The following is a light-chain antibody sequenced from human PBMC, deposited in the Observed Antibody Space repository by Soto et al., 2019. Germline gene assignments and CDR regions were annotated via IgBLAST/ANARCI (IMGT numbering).Light chain of an antibody. CDR2: GAS. Sequence: EIVMTQSPATLSVSPGERATLSCRASQSVSSNLAWYQQKPGQAPRLLIYGASTRATGIPARFSGSGSGTEFTLTISSLQSEDFAVYYCQQYNNGWTFXQGTKVDIK. CDR3: QQYNNGWT. J-gene: IGKJ1*01. V-gene: IGKV3-15*01. CDR1: QSVSSN.